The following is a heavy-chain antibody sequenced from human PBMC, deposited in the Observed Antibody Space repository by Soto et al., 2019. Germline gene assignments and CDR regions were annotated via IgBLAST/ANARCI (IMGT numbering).Heavy chain of an antibody. J-gene: IGHJ6*02. D-gene: IGHD3-22*01. V-gene: IGHV3-33*01. CDR3: ARDSRPNYYDSSGFYGMDA. CDR2: ILYDGSNK. CDR1: GVTFSSYG. Sequence: XGSLRLSCAASGVTFSSYGMHWVRQAPGKGLEWVAVILYDGSNKYYADSVKGRFTISRDNSKNTLYLQMNSLRAEDTAVYYCARDSRPNYYDSSGFYGMDAWGQGTTVTVSS.